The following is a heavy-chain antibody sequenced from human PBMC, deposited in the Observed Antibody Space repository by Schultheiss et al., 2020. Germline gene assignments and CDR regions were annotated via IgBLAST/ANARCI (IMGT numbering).Heavy chain of an antibody. CDR1: GFTVSSNY. V-gene: IGHV3-23*01. Sequence: GESLKISCAASGFTVSSNYMSWVRQAPGKGLEWVSGISGSGGGTYYADSVKGHFTISRDNSKNTLYLQMNSLRAEDTAVYYCAKDSLYSSSLSYFDYWGQGTLVTVSS. CDR3: AKDSLYSSSLSYFDY. D-gene: IGHD6-13*01. J-gene: IGHJ4*02. CDR2: ISGSGGGT.